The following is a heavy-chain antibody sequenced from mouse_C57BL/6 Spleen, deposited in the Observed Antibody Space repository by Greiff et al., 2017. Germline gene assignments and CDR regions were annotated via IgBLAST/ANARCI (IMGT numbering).Heavy chain of an antibody. V-gene: IGHV8-8*01. CDR1: GFSLSTFGMG. CDR3: ARILKYYGRSYGWYFDV. D-gene: IGHD1-1*01. J-gene: IGHJ1*03. Sequence: QVQLKQSGPGILQPSQTLSLTCSFSGFSLSTFGMGVGWIRQPSGRGLEWLAHIWWDDDKYYNPALKSRLTISKDTSKNQVFLKIANVDTADTATYYCARILKYYGRSYGWYFDVWGTGTTVTVSS. CDR2: IWWDDDK.